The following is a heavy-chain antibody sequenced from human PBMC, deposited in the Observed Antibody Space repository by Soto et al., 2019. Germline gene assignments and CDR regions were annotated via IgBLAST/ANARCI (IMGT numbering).Heavy chain of an antibody. J-gene: IGHJ4*02. V-gene: IGHV3-48*03. CDR2: ISTTGTT. CDR1: GFSFSDYE. CDR3: ARGYGVAYGFDF. Sequence: PGGSLRLSCAASGFSFSDYEMNWVRQAPGKGLEWVSFISTTGTTYYADSVRGRFRFSRDNTKNSLSLQMNSLTAEDTAVYYCARGYGVAYGFDFWGQGSLVTVSS. D-gene: IGHD3-16*01.